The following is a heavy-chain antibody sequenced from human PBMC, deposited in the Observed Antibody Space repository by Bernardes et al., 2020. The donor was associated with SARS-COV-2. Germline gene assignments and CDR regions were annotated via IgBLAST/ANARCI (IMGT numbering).Heavy chain of an antibody. CDR2: IWYDGSKK. CDR1: GFTFSSYG. CDR3: AREGMTTVTTGLDY. V-gene: IGHV3-33*08. Sequence: GGSLRLSCAASGFTFSSYGMHWVRQAPGKGLEWVAVIWYDGSKKYYADSVKGRFTISRDNSKNTLYLQMNSLRAEDTAVYYCAREGMTTVTTGLDYWGQGTLVTVSS. J-gene: IGHJ4*02. D-gene: IGHD4-17*01.